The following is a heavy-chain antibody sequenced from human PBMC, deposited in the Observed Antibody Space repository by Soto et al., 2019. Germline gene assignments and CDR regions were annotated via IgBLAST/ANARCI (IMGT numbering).Heavy chain of an antibody. D-gene: IGHD6-6*01. CDR2: INPNSGGT. V-gene: IGHV1-2*04. J-gene: IGHJ5*02. CDR3: ARGLSPLTYSSSSGNWFDP. CDR1: GYTFTGYY. Sequence: ASVKVSCKASGYTFTGYYMHWVRQAPGQGLEWMGWINPNSGGTNYAQKFQGWVTMTRDTSISTAYMELSRLRSDDTAVYYCARGLSPLTYSSSSGNWFDPWGQGTLVTVS.